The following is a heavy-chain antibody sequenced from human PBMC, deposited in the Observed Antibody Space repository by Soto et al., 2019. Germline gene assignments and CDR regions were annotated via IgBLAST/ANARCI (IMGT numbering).Heavy chain of an antibody. J-gene: IGHJ4*02. CDR2: IDWDDDK. CDR1: GFSLTTSTMS. D-gene: IGHD6-19*01. CDR3: ARGLTGYSSGRLDY. V-gene: IGHV2-70*11. Sequence: SGPTLVNPTQTLTLTCTFSGFSLTTSTMSVSWIRQPPGKALEWLARIDWDDDKYYSPSLKTRLTISKDTSNNQVVLAMTNMDPVDTATYYCARGLTGYSSGRLDYWGRGTLVTVSS.